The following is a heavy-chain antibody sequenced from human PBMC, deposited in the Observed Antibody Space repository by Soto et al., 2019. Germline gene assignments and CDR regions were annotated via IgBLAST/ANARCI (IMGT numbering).Heavy chain of an antibody. V-gene: IGHV4-59*08. D-gene: IGHD6-19*01. CDR1: GGSISSYS. J-gene: IGHJ4*02. CDR2: IYYSGST. Sequence: SETLSLTCTVSGGSISSYSWSWIRQPPGKGLEWIGYIYYSGSTNYNPSLKSRVTLSVDTSKNQFSLKVSSVTAADTAVYYCARIRPLAVAGVFDYWGQGTLVTVSS. CDR3: ARIRPLAVAGVFDY.